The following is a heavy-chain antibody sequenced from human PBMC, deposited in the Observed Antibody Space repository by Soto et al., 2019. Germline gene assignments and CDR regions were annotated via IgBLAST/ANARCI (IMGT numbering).Heavy chain of an antibody. CDR3: ARFMGTTVTDYYYYGMDV. J-gene: IGHJ6*02. Sequence: SETLSLTCAVYGGSFSGYYWSWIRQPPGKGLEWIGEINHSGSTNYNPSPKSRVTISVDTSKNQFSLKLSSVTAADTAVYYCARFMGTTVTDYYYYGMDVWGQGTTVTVSS. CDR2: INHSGST. CDR1: GGSFSGYY. V-gene: IGHV4-34*01. D-gene: IGHD4-17*01.